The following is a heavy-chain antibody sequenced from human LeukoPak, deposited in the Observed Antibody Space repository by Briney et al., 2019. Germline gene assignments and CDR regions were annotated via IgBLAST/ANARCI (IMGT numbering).Heavy chain of an antibody. D-gene: IGHD3-22*01. CDR2: IIPIFGTA. Sequence: SVKVSCKASGGTFSSYAISWVRQAPGQGLEWMGGIIPIFGTANYAQKSQGRVTITADKSTSTAYMELSSLRSEDTAVYYCARGLAEYYYDSSGYGNFDYWGQGTLVTVSS. J-gene: IGHJ4*02. V-gene: IGHV1-69*06. CDR3: ARGLAEYYYDSSGYGNFDY. CDR1: GGTFSSYA.